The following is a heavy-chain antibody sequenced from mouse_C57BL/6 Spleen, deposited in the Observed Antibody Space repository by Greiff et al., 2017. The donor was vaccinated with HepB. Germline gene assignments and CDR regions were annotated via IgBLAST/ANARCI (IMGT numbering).Heavy chain of an antibody. J-gene: IGHJ1*03. Sequence: EVKVVESGEGLVKPGGSLKLSCAASGFTFSSYAMSWVRQTPEKRLEWVAYISSGGDYIYYADTVKGRFTISRDNARNTLYLQMSSLKSEDTSMYYCTRDEGGTTVVAWYFAVWRTGTPVPVSS. CDR1: GFTFSSYA. D-gene: IGHD1-1*01. CDR3: TRDEGGTTVVAWYFAV. CDR2: ISSGGDYI. V-gene: IGHV5-9-1*02.